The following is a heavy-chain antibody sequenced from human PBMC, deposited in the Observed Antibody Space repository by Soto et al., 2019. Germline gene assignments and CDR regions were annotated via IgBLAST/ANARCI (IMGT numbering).Heavy chain of an antibody. CDR3: ARGGRITIFGSTLRTTHFDD. V-gene: IGHV4-34*01. Sequence: SETLSLTCAVYGGSFSGYYWSWIRQPPGKGLEWIGEINHSGSTNYNPSLKSRVTISVDTSKNQFSLKLSSVTAADTAVYYCARGGRITIFGSTLRTTHFDDSGQGTLVTVSS. CDR2: INHSGST. CDR1: GGSFSGYY. J-gene: IGHJ4*02. D-gene: IGHD3-3*01.